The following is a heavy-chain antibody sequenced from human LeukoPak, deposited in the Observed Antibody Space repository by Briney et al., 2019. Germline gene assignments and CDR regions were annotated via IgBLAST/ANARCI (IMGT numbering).Heavy chain of an antibody. Sequence: SETLSLTRTVSGGSISSYYWSWIRQPPGKGLEWIGYVNYSGSTNYNPSLKSRVTISVDTSKNQFSLRLSSVTAADTAVYYCARHGLSYASLDYWGQGTLATVSS. J-gene: IGHJ4*02. CDR2: VNYSGST. CDR1: GGSISSYY. D-gene: IGHD3-16*01. V-gene: IGHV4-59*08. CDR3: ARHGLSYASLDY.